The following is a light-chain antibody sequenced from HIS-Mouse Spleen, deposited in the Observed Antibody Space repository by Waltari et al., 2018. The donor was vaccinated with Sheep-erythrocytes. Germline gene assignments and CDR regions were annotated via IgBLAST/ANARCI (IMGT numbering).Light chain of an antibody. CDR2: DVS. J-gene: IGLJ3*02. V-gene: IGLV2-11*01. CDR1: SSDVGGYNS. CDR3: CSYAGSSTLWV. Sequence: QSALTQPRSVSGSPGQSVTISCTGTSSDVGGYNSVSWYQQHPGKAPKLMIYDVSKRPSGVPDRFSGSKSGNTASLTISGLQAEDEADYYCCSYAGSSTLWVFGGGTKLTVL.